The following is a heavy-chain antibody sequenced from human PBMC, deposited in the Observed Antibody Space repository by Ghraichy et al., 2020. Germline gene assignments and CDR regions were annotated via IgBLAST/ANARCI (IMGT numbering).Heavy chain of an antibody. D-gene: IGHD6-13*01. CDR1: GGSISSSSYY. CDR3: ARRGYSSSAYED. CDR2: IYYSGST. J-gene: IGHJ4*02. Sequence: ETLSLNCTVSGGSISSSSYYWGWIRQPPGKGLEWIGSIYYSGSTYYNPSLKSRVTISVDTSKNQFSLKLSSVTAADTAVYYCARRGYSSSAYEDWGQGTLVTVSS. V-gene: IGHV4-39*01.